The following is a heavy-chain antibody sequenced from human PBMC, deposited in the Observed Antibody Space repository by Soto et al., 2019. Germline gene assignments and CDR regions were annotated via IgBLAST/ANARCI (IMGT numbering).Heavy chain of an antibody. V-gene: IGHV3-30*18. D-gene: IGHD3-9*01. CDR1: GVTFRIYG. CDR3: AKGDDNAGDY. Sequence: QVQLVESGGGVVQPGRSLRLSCVDSGVTFRIYGMHWVRQAPGKGLEWVAVISYDGSKKYYADCVQGRFTISRDNSKNTLYLQMNSLRGEDTAVYYCAKGDDNAGDYWGQGTLVTVS. CDR2: ISYDGSKK. J-gene: IGHJ4*02.